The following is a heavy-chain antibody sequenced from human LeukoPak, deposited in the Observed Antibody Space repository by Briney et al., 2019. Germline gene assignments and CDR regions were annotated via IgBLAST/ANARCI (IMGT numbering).Heavy chain of an antibody. D-gene: IGHD3-10*01. CDR3: ARDPSVLWFGEFDY. V-gene: IGHV3-74*01. Sequence: GGSLRLSCAASGFTFSSYWMHWVRQAPGKGLVWVSRINSDGSSTSYADSVKGRFTISRDNAKNSLYLQMNSLRAEDTAVYYCARDPSVLWFGEFDYWGQGTLVTVSS. CDR1: GFTFSSYW. J-gene: IGHJ4*02. CDR2: INSDGSST.